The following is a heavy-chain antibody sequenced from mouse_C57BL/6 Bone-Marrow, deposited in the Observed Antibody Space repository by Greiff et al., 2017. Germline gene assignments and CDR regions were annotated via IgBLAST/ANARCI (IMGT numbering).Heavy chain of an antibody. V-gene: IGHV5-6*01. D-gene: IGHD1-1*01. CDR3: AGHEAGYYYVCMDY. J-gene: IGHJ4*01. CDR1: GFTFSSYG. CDR2: ISSGGSYT. Sequence: EVKLVESGGDLVKPGGSLKLSCAASGFTFSSYGMSWVRQTPDKRLEWVATISSGGSYTYYPDSVQGRFTISRDYAKNTLYLQMSSLKSEDTAMYYCAGHEAGYYYVCMDYWGQGTSVTVSS.